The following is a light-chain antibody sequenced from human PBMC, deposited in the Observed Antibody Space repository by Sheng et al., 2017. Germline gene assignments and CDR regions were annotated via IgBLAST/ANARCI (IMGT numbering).Light chain of an antibody. V-gene: IGKV3D-20*01. CDR1: QSVSSSH. CDR2: MHP. Sequence: EIVLTQSPATLSLSPGERATLSCGASQSVSSSHLAWYQQKPAWRPGSSSMMHPAGPLASQTRFXGSGSGADFTLTISRLEPEDFALYYCQQYGDSVTFGGRDQGWR. CDR3: QQYGDSVT. J-gene: IGKJ4*01.